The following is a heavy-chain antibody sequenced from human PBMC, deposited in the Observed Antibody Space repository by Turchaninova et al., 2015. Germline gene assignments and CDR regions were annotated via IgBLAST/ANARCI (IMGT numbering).Heavy chain of an antibody. CDR3: ARATGASYDGMADF. CDR2: IYYHGNT. Sequence: QIQLQESGPGLVKPSQTLSLTCTVSGGSSSSGDYYWSGIRQPPGKGLEWIGYIYYHGNTYYNPSLKSRVTISVDTSKNQFSLKLNSVTGADTAVYYCARATGASYDGMADFWGQGALVTVSS. CDR1: GGSSSSGDYY. D-gene: IGHD1-26*01. J-gene: IGHJ4*02. V-gene: IGHV4-30-4*01.